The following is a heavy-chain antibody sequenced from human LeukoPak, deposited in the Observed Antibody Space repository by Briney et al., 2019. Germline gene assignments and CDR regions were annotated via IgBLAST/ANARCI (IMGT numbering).Heavy chain of an antibody. CDR3: ARGYSYGYGGSYYFDY. CDR1: GGSISSYY. Sequence: SETLSLSCTVSGGSISSYYWRWIQQPPGKGLEWIGYIYYSGSTNYTPSLQSRVTISEDTSKNQFSLKLSSVTAADPAVYSCARGYSYGYGGSYYFDYWGQGTLVTVSS. D-gene: IGHD5-18*01. V-gene: IGHV4-59*13. CDR2: IYYSGST. J-gene: IGHJ4*02.